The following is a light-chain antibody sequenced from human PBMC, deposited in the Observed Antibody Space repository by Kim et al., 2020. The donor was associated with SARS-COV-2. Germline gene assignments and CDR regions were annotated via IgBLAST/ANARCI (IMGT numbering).Light chain of an antibody. Sequence: AIQLTQSPSSLSASVGDRVTITCRASQGISSALAWYQQKPGKAPKLRIYDASSLESGVPSRFSGSGSGTDFTLTISSLQPEDFATYYCQQFNSPITFGQGTRLEIK. CDR3: QQFNSPIT. CDR1: QGISSA. CDR2: DAS. V-gene: IGKV1-13*02. J-gene: IGKJ5*01.